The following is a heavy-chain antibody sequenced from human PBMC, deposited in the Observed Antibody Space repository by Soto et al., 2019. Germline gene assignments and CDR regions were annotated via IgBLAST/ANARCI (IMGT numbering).Heavy chain of an antibody. V-gene: IGHV4-39*01. CDR1: GGSISSSSYY. CDR2: IYYSGST. D-gene: IGHD3-3*01. J-gene: IGHJ4*02. CDR3: ARRSNCDFWSGPPLPPFDY. Sequence: SETLSLTCTVSGGSISSSSYYWGWIRQPPGKGLDLIVSIYYSGSTYYYPSLKSRVTISVDTSKNQFFLKLSSVTAADTAVYYCARRSNCDFWSGPPLPPFDYWGQGTLVTVSS.